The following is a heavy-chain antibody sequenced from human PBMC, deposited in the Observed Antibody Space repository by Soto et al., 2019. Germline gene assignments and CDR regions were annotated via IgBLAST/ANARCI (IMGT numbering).Heavy chain of an antibody. CDR2: INHSGST. J-gene: IGHJ4*02. D-gene: IGHD3-9*01. CDR1: GGSFSGYY. Sequence: SETLSLTCAVYGGSFSGYYWSWIRQPPGKGLEWIGEINHSGSTNYNPSLKSRVTISVDTSKNQFSLKLSSVTAADTAVYYCARARYYDILTGYYIPNIIAFVYWGQGTLVTVSS. V-gene: IGHV4-34*01. CDR3: ARARYYDILTGYYIPNIIAFVY.